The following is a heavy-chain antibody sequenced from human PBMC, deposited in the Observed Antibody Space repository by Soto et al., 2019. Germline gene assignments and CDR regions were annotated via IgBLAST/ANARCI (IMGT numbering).Heavy chain of an antibody. V-gene: IGHV3-33*01. D-gene: IGHD6-13*01. Sequence: QVQLVESGGGVVQPGRSLRLSCAASGFTFSSYGMHWVRQAPGKGLEWVAVIWYDGSNKYYADSVKGRFTISRDNSKNTLYLQTNSLRAEDTAVYYCARVSAAAGTEVDYWGQGTLVTVSS. J-gene: IGHJ4*02. CDR2: IWYDGSNK. CDR3: ARVSAAAGTEVDY. CDR1: GFTFSSYG.